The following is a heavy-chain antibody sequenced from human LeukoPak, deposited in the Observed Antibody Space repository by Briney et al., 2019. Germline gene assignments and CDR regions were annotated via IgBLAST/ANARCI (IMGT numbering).Heavy chain of an antibody. CDR3: ARWSTYYGSGSYYAIVYYFDY. CDR2: IYHSGST. D-gene: IGHD3-10*01. CDR1: GGSISSGGYY. J-gene: IGHJ4*02. Sequence: SETLSLTCTVSGGSISSGGYYWSWIRQPPGKGLEWIGYIYHSGSTYYNPSLKSRVTISVDRSKNQFSLKLSSVTAADTAVYYCARWSTYYGSGSYYAIVYYFDYWGQGTLVTVSS. V-gene: IGHV4-30-2*01.